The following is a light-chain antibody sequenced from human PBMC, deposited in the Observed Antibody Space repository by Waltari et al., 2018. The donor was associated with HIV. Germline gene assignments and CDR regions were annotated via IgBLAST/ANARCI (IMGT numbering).Light chain of an antibody. CDR3: SSYTSSSAWV. CDR2: EVS. J-gene: IGLJ3*02. Sequence: QSALTQPASVSGSPGQPITISCTGTSSDVGGYNYVSWYQQHPGKAPKHMIYEVSNRPSGVSNLFAGSKSGNTASLTISGLQAEDEADYYCSSYTSSSAWVFGGGTKLTVL. V-gene: IGLV2-14*01. CDR1: SSDVGGYNY.